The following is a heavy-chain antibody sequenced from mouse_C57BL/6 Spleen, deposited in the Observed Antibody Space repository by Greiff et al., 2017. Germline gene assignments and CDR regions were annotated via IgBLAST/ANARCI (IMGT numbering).Heavy chain of an antibody. J-gene: IGHJ2*01. V-gene: IGHV2-5*01. CDR3: AKNGYYCGSSLGYYFDY. Sequence: VQLQQSGPGLVQPSQSLSITCTVSGFSLTSYGVHWVRQSPGKGLEWLGVIWRGGSTDYNAAFMSRLSITKDNSKSQVFFKMNSLQADDTAIYYCAKNGYYCGSSLGYYFDYWGQGTTLTVSS. CDR1: GFSLTSYG. CDR2: IWRGGST. D-gene: IGHD1-1*01.